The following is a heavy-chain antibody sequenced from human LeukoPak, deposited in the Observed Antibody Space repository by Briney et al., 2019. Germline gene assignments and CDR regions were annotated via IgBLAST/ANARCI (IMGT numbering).Heavy chain of an antibody. V-gene: IGHV4-61*02. J-gene: IGHJ3*02. CDR1: GGSISSGSYY. CDR3: ARVFGLVQDAFDI. Sequence: PSETLSLTCTVSGGSISSGSYYWNWIRQPAGKGLEWIGRIYTSGSTNYNPSLKSRATTSVDTSMNQFSLKLNSVTAADTAVYYCARVFGLVQDAFDIWGQGTMVTVSS. D-gene: IGHD3/OR15-3a*01. CDR2: IYTSGST.